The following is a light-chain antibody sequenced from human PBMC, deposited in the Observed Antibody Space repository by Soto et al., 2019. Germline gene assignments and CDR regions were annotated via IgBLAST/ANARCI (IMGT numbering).Light chain of an antibody. V-gene: IGKV3-20*01. CDR1: QSVNSNY. CDR2: GAT. Sequence: EIVLTQSPATLSLSPGERATLSCRASQSVNSNYVAWYQHKPGQGPRLLFYGATHRATGIPDRISGSGSGTDFTLTLSSLEPEDLAVYYCQQYGNSPQAFGQGNKVEI. J-gene: IGKJ1*01. CDR3: QQYGNSPQA.